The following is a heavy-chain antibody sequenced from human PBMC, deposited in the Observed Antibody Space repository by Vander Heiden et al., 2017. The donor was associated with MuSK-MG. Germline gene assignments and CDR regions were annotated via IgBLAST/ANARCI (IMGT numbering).Heavy chain of an antibody. CDR2: TKEDGSAK. J-gene: IGHJ2*01. CDR1: GFTLSNYW. Sequence: EVQLVESGGDLVQPGGSLRLSCAASGFTLSNYWMSWVRQAPGKGLEWVANTKEDGSAKNYVDSVKGRFTISRDNAKNTLSFQMNNLRAEDTAVYYCARRAFSTSWSFDLWGRGTLVTVSS. CDR3: ARRAFSTSWSFDL. V-gene: IGHV3-7*01. D-gene: IGHD6-13*01.